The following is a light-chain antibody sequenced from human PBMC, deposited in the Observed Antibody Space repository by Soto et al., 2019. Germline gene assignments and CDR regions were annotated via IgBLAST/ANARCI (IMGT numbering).Light chain of an antibody. CDR2: EGT. J-gene: IGLJ1*01. Sequence: QSVLTQPASVSGSPGQSITISCTGTSSVVGYYNLVSWYQHHPGKAPKLMIYEGTKRPSGVSNRFSGSKSGNTASLTLSGLQAEDEADYYCCSYARNSTYAFGTGTKVTVL. CDR3: CSYARNSTYA. CDR1: SSVVGYYNL. V-gene: IGLV2-23*01.